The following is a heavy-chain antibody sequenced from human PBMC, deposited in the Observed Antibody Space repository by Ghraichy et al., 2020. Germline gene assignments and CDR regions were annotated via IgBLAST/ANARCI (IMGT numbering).Heavy chain of an antibody. CDR3: ARGLSGYSSSPAYYYYYYMDV. J-gene: IGHJ6*03. CDR2: INHSGST. D-gene: IGHD6-6*01. V-gene: IGHV4-34*01. CDR1: GGSFSGYY. Sequence: SETLSLTCAVYGGSFSGYYWSWIRQPPGKGLEWIGEINHSGSTNYNPSLKSRVTISVDTSKNQFSLKLSSVTAADTAVYYCARGLSGYSSSPAYYYYYYMDVWGKGTTVTVSS.